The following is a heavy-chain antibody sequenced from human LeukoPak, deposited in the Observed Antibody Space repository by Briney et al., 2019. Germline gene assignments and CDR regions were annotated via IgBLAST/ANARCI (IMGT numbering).Heavy chain of an antibody. CDR3: ARATGYSSSWQNFDY. J-gene: IGHJ4*02. CDR2: INWNGGST. Sequence: GGSLRLSFEAPGSISDDYAMSGFRQAPGKGLEWVSGINWNGGSTGYADSVKGRFTISRDNAKNSLYLQMHTPRAEDTALYYCARATGYSSSWQNFDYWGQGTLVTVSS. V-gene: IGHV3-20*03. D-gene: IGHD6-13*01. CDR1: GSISDDYA.